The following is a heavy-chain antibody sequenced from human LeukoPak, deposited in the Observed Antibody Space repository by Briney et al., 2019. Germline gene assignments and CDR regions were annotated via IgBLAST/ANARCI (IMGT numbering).Heavy chain of an antibody. J-gene: IGHJ6*04. Sequence: SVKVSCRASGGTFSSYAISWVRQAPGKGLEWMGGIIPIFGTANYAQKFQGRVTITADKSTSTAYMELSSLRSEDTAVYYCARAQQTTMYYYYYGMDVWGKGTTVTVSS. CDR2: IIPIFGTA. D-gene: IGHD5-12*01. CDR3: ARAQQTTMYYYYYGMDV. V-gene: IGHV1-69*06. CDR1: GGTFSSYA.